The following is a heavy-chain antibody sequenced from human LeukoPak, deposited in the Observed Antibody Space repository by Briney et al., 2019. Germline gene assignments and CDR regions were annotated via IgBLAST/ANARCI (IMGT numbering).Heavy chain of an antibody. CDR1: GFTFSTYA. CDR2: ISYRSSPI. Sequence: PGGSLRLSCAASGFTFSTYAMSWVRQAPGKGLEWVSYISYRSSPIHYADSVKGRFTISRDNAKNSLYLQMNSLRAEDTAVYYCARAPRADDNWFDPWGQGTLVTVSS. J-gene: IGHJ5*02. D-gene: IGHD5-24*01. V-gene: IGHV3-48*01. CDR3: ARAPRADDNWFDP.